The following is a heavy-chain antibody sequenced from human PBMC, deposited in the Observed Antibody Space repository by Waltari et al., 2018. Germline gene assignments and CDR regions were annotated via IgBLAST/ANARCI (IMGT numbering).Heavy chain of an antibody. CDR3: AKEGSYGLDY. CDR2: ISWNSGSI. Sequence: EVQLVESGGGLVQPGGSLRLSCAASGFTFSSSSMNWVRQAPGKGLEWVSGISWNSGSIGYADSVKGRFTISRDNAKNSLYLQMNSLRAEDMALYYCAKEGSYGLDYWGQGTLVTVSS. D-gene: IGHD5-18*01. J-gene: IGHJ4*02. CDR1: GFTFSSSS. V-gene: IGHV3-9*03.